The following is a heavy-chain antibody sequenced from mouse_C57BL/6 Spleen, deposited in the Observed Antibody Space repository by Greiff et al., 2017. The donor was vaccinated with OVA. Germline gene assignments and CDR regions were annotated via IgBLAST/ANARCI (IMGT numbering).Heavy chain of an antibody. CDR2: ISDGGSYT. CDR1: GFTFSSYA. D-gene: IGHD2-4*01. V-gene: IGHV5-4*01. CDR3: ARGGITTLYYYAMDY. J-gene: IGHJ4*01. Sequence: VQLKESGGGLVKPGGSLKLSCAASGFTFSSYAMSWVRQTPEKRLEWVATISDGGSYTYYPDNVKGRFTISRDNAKNNLYLQMSHLKSEDTAMYYCARGGITTLYYYAMDYWGQGTSVTVSS.